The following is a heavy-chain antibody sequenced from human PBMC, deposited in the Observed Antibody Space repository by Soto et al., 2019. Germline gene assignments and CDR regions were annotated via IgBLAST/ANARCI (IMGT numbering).Heavy chain of an antibody. J-gene: IGHJ4*02. CDR1: GFTFSRYG. Sequence: QVQLVESGGDVVQPGRSLRLSCAASGFTFSRYGMHWVRQAPGKGLEWVAVIWADGRTKDYADSVRGRFSISRDDSKTTLYLQMNNLRGEDTAVYYCATDAGGEPFDYWGQGTLVTVSS. CDR3: ATDAGGEPFDY. V-gene: IGHV3-33*01. D-gene: IGHD2-15*01. CDR2: IWADGRTK.